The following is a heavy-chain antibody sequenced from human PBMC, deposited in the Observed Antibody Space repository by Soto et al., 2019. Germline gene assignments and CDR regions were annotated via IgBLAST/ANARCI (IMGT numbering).Heavy chain of an antibody. CDR2: IFPGGGNT. CDR3: AREYSPGLFEY. Sequence: ASVKVSCKTSGYSFTNYHLHWVRQAPGQGLEWMAYIFPGGGNTGHTEKFQGRLTVTMDTSTSTVYMDLSSLTSEDAAVYYCAREYSPGLFEYWGQGTLVTVSS. D-gene: IGHD5-12*01. J-gene: IGHJ4*02. V-gene: IGHV1-46*01. CDR1: GYSFTNYH.